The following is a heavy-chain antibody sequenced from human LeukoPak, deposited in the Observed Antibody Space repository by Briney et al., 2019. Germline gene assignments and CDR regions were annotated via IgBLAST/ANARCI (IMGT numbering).Heavy chain of an antibody. CDR2: IYISGST. V-gene: IGHV4-4*07. J-gene: IGHJ4*02. Sequence: SSETLSLTCTVSGGSISTNHYWNWIRQPAGKGLEWIGRIYISGSTNYNPSLQSRITVSVDTSKDQFSLKLRSVTPADTAVYYCARWEAWSGSIDYWGQGTLVTVSS. CDR1: GGSISTNHY. CDR3: ARWEAWSGSIDY. D-gene: IGHD3-3*01.